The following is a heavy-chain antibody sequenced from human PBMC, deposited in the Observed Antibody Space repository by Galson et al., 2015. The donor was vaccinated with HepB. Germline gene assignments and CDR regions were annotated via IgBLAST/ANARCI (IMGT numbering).Heavy chain of an antibody. V-gene: IGHV3-21*01. CDR1: GFTFSNYG. CDR2: ISSSRTYI. Sequence: SLRLSCATSGFTFSNYGMTWVRQAPGKGLEWVSSISSSRTYIYFADSVKGRFTISRDNARNSLYLQMNSLRAEDTAMYYCARSGGSSFDYWGQGTLVTVSS. CDR3: ARSGGSSFDY. J-gene: IGHJ4*02. D-gene: IGHD1-26*01.